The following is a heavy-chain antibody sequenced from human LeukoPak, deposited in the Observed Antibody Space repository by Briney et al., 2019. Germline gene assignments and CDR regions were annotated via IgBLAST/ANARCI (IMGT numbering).Heavy chain of an antibody. CDR3: ATLGSNSRSYPKYYFYYYMDV. V-gene: IGHV1-69-2*01. D-gene: IGHD1-26*01. Sequence: ASVKTSCKVSGYTFTDYYMHWVQQAPGKGLEWMGLVDPEDGETIYAERFQDRITITADTSTDTAYMELSSLTSEDTAVYYCATLGSNSRSYPKYYFYYYMDVWGKGTTVTVSS. CDR2: VDPEDGET. J-gene: IGHJ6*03. CDR1: GYTFTDYY.